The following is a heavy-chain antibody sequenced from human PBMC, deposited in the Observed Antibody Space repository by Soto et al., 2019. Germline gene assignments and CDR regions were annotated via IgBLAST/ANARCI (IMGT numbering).Heavy chain of an antibody. CDR3: AREASSGYDY. CDR2: IIPILGIA. J-gene: IGHJ4*02. CDR1: GGTFSSYT. Sequence: GASVKVSCKASGGTFSSYTISWVRQAPGQGLEWMGRIIPILGIANSAQKFQGRVTITADKSTSTAYMELSSLRSEDTPVYYCAREASSGYDYWGQGTLVTVSS. V-gene: IGHV1-69*04. D-gene: IGHD6-25*01.